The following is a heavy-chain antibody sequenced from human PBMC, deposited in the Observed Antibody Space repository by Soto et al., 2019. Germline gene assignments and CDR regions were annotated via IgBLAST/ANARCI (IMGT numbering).Heavy chain of an antibody. V-gene: IGHV3-53*01. J-gene: IGHJ4*02. D-gene: IGHD1-26*01. CDR2: LYSGGST. Sequence: EVKLVESGGGLVQPGGSLRLSCAASGFTVSDYYMTWVRQAPGKGLEWVSLLYSGGSTIYADSVKGRVTISRDSSKNTRYLQMNSLRVEDTAVYYCARATVGASDFGFDSWGQGTLVTVSS. CDR3: ARATVGASDFGFDS. CDR1: GFTVSDYY.